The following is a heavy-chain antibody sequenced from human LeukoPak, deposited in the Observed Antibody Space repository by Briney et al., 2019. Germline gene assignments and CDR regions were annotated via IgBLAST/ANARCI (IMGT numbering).Heavy chain of an antibody. D-gene: IGHD3-22*01. J-gene: IGHJ5*02. CDR1: GDSISSSNW. CDR3: AGGFRWGYYDSSGSVWFDP. Sequence: PSETLSLTCAVSGDSISSSNWWGWVRQPPGKGLEWIGEIYHSGSTNYNPSLKSRVTISVDKSENHFSLKLTSVTAADTAVYYCAGGFRWGYYDSSGSVWFDPWGQGTLVTVSS. CDR2: IYHSGST. V-gene: IGHV4-4*02.